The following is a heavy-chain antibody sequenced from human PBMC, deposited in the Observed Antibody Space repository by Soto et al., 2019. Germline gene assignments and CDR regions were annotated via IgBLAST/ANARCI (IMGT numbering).Heavy chain of an antibody. D-gene: IGHD7-27*01. Sequence: QVQLVQSGPEVKKSGSSVTVSCKLSGGTFTTDTISWLRQAPGQGHEWMGRIIPILGTGNYAQKFQGRVTITEDKSTNTAYMESSRLTSEDTAVYYCAREEGSSNMGTFPFYYLDVWGNGTTVTVSS. J-gene: IGHJ6*03. V-gene: IGHV1-69*08. CDR1: GGTFTTDT. CDR2: IIPILGTG. CDR3: AREEGSSNMGTFPFYYLDV.